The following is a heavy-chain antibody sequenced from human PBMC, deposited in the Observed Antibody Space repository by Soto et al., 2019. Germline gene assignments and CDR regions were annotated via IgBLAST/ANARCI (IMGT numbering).Heavy chain of an antibody. J-gene: IGHJ3*02. CDR1: GFTFSSYA. CDR3: AKDGAVVDDTAIVTAFDI. V-gene: IGHV3-23*01. CDR2: ISGSGGST. D-gene: IGHD5-18*01. Sequence: GESLRLSCAASGFTFSSYAMSWVRQAPGKGLEWVSAISGSGGSTYYAGSVKGRLTISRDNSKNTLSLKMNSLRAEDTSVDYCAKDGAVVDDTAIVTAFDIWGQGTMVTVSS.